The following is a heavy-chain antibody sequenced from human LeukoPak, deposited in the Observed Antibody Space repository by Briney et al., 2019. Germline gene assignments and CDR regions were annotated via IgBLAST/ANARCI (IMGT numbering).Heavy chain of an antibody. CDR3: ARTIVVVTAIRDAFDI. D-gene: IGHD2-21*02. V-gene: IGHV4-59*01. J-gene: IGHJ3*02. Sequence: PSETLSLTCAVYGGSFSGYYWSWIRQPPGKGLGWIGYIYYSGSTNYNPSLKSRVTISVDTSKNQFSLKLSSVTAADTAVYYCARTIVVVTAIRDAFDIWGQGTMVTVSS. CDR2: IYYSGST. CDR1: GGSFSGYY.